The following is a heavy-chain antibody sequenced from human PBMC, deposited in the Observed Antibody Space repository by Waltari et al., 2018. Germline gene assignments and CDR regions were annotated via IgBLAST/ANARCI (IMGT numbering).Heavy chain of an antibody. V-gene: IGHV3-23*01. CDR2: ISGSGGTT. J-gene: IGHJ4*02. CDR3: AKTQDFDFWSGSYFDH. CDR1: GFIFTRYA. D-gene: IGHD3-3*01. Sequence: EVQLLESGGGLVQPGGSLRLSCAASGFIFTRYAMSWGRQAPGKGLEWVAGISGSGGTTYYAASVKGRLTISRDNSNDTVYLQMNSLTAEDTAVYYCAKTQDFDFWSGSYFDHWGQGALVNVFS.